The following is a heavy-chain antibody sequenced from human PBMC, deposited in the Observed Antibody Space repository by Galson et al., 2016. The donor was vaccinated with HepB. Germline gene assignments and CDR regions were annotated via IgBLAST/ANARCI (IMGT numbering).Heavy chain of an antibody. CDR3: AKGQAGIGNYPI. J-gene: IGHJ4*02. D-gene: IGHD1-7*01. V-gene: IGHV4-59*01. Sequence: SETLSLTCNVSGESIKSFYWTWLRQSPGKGLEWIGYMYYTGTNNYSPSLKRRVTISVDKSKNQFSLKMTSVTAADTAVYYCAKGQAGIGNYPIWGQGILVTVSS. CDR1: GESIKSFY. CDR2: MYYTGTN.